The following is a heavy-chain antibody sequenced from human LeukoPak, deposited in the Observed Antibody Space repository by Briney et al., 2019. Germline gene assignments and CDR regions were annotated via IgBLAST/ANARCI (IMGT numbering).Heavy chain of an antibody. Sequence: KPSETLSLTCTVSGGSISSSSYYWGWIRQPPWKGLEWIGSIYYSGSTYYNPSLKSRVTISVGTSKNQFSLKLSSVTAAGTAVYYCARRDAVAGTGGFDYWGQGTLVTVSS. CDR2: IYYSGST. J-gene: IGHJ4*02. CDR3: ARRDAVAGTGGFDY. D-gene: IGHD6-19*01. CDR1: GGSISSSSYY. V-gene: IGHV4-39*01.